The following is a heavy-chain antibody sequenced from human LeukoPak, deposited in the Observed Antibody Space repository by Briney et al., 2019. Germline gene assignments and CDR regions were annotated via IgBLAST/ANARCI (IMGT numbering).Heavy chain of an antibody. CDR1: GGSISSNSYY. D-gene: IGHD6-13*01. CDR3: ARTFSSSWFEFDY. CDR2: IYYSGST. Sequence: SETLSLTCTVSGGSISSNSYYWGWIRQPPGKGLEWIGSIYYSGSTYYNPSLKSRVTISLDTPKNQFSLRLSSVTAADTAVYYCARTFSSSWFEFDYWGQGTLVTVSS. V-gene: IGHV4-39*07. J-gene: IGHJ4*02.